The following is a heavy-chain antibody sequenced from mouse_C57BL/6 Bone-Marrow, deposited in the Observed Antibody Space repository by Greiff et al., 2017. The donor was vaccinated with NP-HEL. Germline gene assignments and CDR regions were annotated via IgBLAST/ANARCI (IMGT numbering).Heavy chain of an antibody. D-gene: IGHD1-1*01. CDR3: ARNYGSSHHWYFDV. V-gene: IGHV1-64*01. Sequence: QVQLQQPGAELVKPGASVRLSCKASGYPFTSSWLHWVKQRPGQGLDWIGMFHPNIGSPNYNEKFKSKATLTVDKSSSTAYMQLSSLTSEDSAVYYCARNYGSSHHWYFDVWGTGTTVTVSS. J-gene: IGHJ1*03. CDR2: FHPNIGSP. CDR1: GYPFTSSW.